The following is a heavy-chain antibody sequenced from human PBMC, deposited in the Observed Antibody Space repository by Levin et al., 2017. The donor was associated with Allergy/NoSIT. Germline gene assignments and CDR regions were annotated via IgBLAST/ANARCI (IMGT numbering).Heavy chain of an antibody. D-gene: IGHD3-3*01. J-gene: IGHJ6*03. Sequence: GASVKVSCKASGGTFSSYAISWVRQAPGQGLEWMGGIIPIFGTANYAQKFQGRVTITADESTSTAYMELSSLRSEDTAVYYCARAEIPITIFGVVNGYYMDVWGKGTTVTVSS. CDR1: GGTFSSYA. CDR3: ARAEIPITIFGVVNGYYMDV. CDR2: IIPIFGTA. V-gene: IGHV1-69*13.